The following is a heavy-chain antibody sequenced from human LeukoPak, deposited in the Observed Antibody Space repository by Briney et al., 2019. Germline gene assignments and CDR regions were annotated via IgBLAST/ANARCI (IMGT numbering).Heavy chain of an antibody. CDR1: GFTFSSYA. V-gene: IGHV3-30-3*01. Sequence: GGSLRLSCAASGFTFSSYAMHWVRQAPGKGLEWVAVISYDGSNKYYADSVKGRFTISRDNSKNTLYLQMNSLRAEDTAVYYCAKDPPAAGGYYQLLLTAFDYWGQGTLVTVSS. CDR2: ISYDGSNK. D-gene: IGHD2-2*01. CDR3: AKDPPAAGGYYQLLLTAFDY. J-gene: IGHJ4*02.